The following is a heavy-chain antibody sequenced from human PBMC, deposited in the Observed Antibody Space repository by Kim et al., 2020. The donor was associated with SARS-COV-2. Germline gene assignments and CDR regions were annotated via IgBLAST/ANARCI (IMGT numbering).Heavy chain of an antibody. Sequence: SETLSLTCTVSGGSISSSNWWSWVRQPPGKGLEWIGEIYHSGSTNYNPSLKSRVTISVDKSKNQFSLKLSSVTAADTAVYYCARPRSSPGVYYFDYWGQGTLVTVSS. CDR2: IYHSGST. V-gene: IGHV4-4*02. J-gene: IGHJ4*02. CDR1: GGSISSSNW. D-gene: IGHD6-13*01. CDR3: ARPRSSPGVYYFDY.